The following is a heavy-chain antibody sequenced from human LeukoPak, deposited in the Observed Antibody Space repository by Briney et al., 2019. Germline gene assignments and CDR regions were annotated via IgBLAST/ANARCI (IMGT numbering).Heavy chain of an antibody. D-gene: IGHD1-14*01. V-gene: IGHV1-69*13. J-gene: IGHJ1*01. CDR1: GGTFSSYA. CDR3: ARDSSDFRNLIPH. CDR2: IIPIFGTA. Sequence: SVKVSCKASGGTFSSYAISWVRQAPGQGLEWMGGIIPIFGTAKYAQKFQGRVTTTADESTSTAYMELSSLRSEDTAVYYCARDSSDFRNLIPHWGQGTLVTVSS.